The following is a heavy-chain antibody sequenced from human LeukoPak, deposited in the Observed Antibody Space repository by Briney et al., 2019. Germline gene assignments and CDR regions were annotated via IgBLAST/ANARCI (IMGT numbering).Heavy chain of an antibody. CDR1: GFSFSTSW. V-gene: IGHV3-7*01. CDR2: MNQDGTVK. Sequence: GGSLRLSCAASGFSFSTSWMSWVRQAPGKGLEWVADMNQDGTVKAYVDSVKGRFTISRDNAKNSLYLQVYSLRPEDTAVYYCARDPSSLRDSFDYWGQGTLVTASS. J-gene: IGHJ4*02. CDR3: ARDPSSLRDSFDY.